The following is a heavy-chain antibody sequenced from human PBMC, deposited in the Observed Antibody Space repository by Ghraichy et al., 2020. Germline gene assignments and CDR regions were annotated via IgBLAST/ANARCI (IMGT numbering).Heavy chain of an antibody. CDR1: GGSISSSSYY. V-gene: IGHV4-39*01. D-gene: IGHD3-10*01. CDR3: ARLTYYYGSGSYPGFDP. CDR2: IYYSGST. J-gene: IGHJ5*02. Sequence: SETLSLTCTVSGGSISSSSYYWGWIRQPPGKGLEWIGSIYYSGSTYYNPSLKSRVTISVDTSKNQFSLKLSSVTAADTAVYYCARLTYYYGSGSYPGFDPWGQGTLVTVSS.